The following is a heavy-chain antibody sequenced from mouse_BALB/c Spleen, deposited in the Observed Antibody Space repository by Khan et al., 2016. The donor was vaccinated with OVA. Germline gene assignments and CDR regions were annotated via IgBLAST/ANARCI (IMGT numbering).Heavy chain of an antibody. J-gene: IGHJ3*01. V-gene: IGHV1-69*02. CDR3: AREGGGGSSFAY. CDR2: IYPSDSYT. CDR1: GYTFTNYW. Sequence: QVQLQQPGIELVRPGASVKLSCKASGYTFTNYWINWVKQRPGQGLEWIGNIYPSDSYTNYNQKFKDKATLTVDKSASTAFMQLSSPTSEDSAVYDCAREGGGGSSFAYWGQGTLVTVSA. D-gene: IGHD1-1*02.